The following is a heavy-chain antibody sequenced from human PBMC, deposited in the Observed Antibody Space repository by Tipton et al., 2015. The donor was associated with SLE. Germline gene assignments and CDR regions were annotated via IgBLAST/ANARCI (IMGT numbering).Heavy chain of an antibody. D-gene: IGHD3-10*01. Sequence: LRLSCTVYGGSFSSYYWTWIRQPPGKGLEWIGYIYYSGSTNYNPSLKSRVTISVDTSKNQFSLKLTSVTAADTAVYYCARRMVQGGDALDIWGLGTLVTVSS. V-gene: IGHV4-59*08. CDR1: GGSFSSYY. J-gene: IGHJ3*02. CDR2: IYYSGST. CDR3: ARRMVQGGDALDI.